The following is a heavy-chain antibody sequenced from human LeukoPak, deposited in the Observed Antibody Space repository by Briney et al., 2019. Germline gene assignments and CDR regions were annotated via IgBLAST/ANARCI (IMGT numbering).Heavy chain of an antibody. Sequence: WGSLILYCAGPGFIFDVFGMSRVRQAPGKGLEWVSGINWNGGSTGYADSVKGRFTISRDNAKNSLYLQMNSLRAEDTALSYSAIYQSERRLFSFDYWGQGTLVTVSS. CDR2: INWNGGST. CDR3: AIYQSERRLFSFDY. CDR1: GFIFDVFG. V-gene: IGHV3-20*04. J-gene: IGHJ4*02. D-gene: IGHD2-21*01.